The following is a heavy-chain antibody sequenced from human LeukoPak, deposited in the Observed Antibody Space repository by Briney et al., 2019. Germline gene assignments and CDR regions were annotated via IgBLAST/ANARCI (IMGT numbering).Heavy chain of an antibody. CDR3: ARQGDGGYSYGNFDS. J-gene: IGHJ4*02. CDR2: IYYTGAT. D-gene: IGHD5-18*01. CDR1: GGSISSTNYH. Sequence: PSETLSLTCTVSGGSISSTNYHWGWIRQPPGKGLEWIGSIYYTGATYSSPSLKSRLTISLDTSENHFSLKLSSVTAADTAVYYCARQGDGGYSYGNFDSWGQGTLVAVSS. V-gene: IGHV4-39*01.